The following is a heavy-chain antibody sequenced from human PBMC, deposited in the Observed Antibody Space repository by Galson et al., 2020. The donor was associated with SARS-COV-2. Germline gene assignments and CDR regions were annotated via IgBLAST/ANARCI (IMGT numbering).Heavy chain of an antibody. CDR1: GGSFSGYF. CDR3: ARGLDGTGRFNGWDY. Sequence: SETLSHTCAVYGGSFSGYFWSWIRQPPGKGLEWIGEVNHSGSTNYNPSLKSRVTISVDTSKNQFSLKLSSVTAADTAVYYCARGLDGTGRFNGWDYWGQGTLVTVSS. V-gene: IGHV4-34*01. J-gene: IGHJ4*02. D-gene: IGHD3-10*01. CDR2: VNHSGST.